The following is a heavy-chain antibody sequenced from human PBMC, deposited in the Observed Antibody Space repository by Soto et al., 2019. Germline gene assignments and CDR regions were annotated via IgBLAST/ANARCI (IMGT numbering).Heavy chain of an antibody. Sequence: PGGSLRLSCAASGFTFSNAWMSWVRQAPGKGLEWVGRIKSKTDGGTTDYAAPVKGRFTISRDDSKNTVFLEMNSLKSEDTALYYCAITAMINRDSSTSFDYWGRGTQVTVSS. CDR3: AITAMINRDSSTSFDY. CDR2: IKSKTDGGTT. CDR1: GFTFSNAW. J-gene: IGHJ4*02. D-gene: IGHD5-18*01. V-gene: IGHV3-15*01.